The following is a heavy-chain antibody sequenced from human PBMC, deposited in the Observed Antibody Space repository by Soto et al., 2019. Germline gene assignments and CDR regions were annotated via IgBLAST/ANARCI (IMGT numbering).Heavy chain of an antibody. CDR2: IWYDGSNK. CDR3: ARDRYYDSSGYYYSWNDAFDI. CDR1: GFTFSSYG. J-gene: IGHJ3*02. V-gene: IGHV3-33*01. D-gene: IGHD3-22*01. Sequence: PGGSLRLSCAASGFTFSSYGMHWVRQAPCKGLEWVAVIWYDGSNKYYADSVKGRFTISRDNSKNTLYLQMNSLRAEDTAVYYCARDRYYDSSGYYYSWNDAFDIWGQGTMVTVSS.